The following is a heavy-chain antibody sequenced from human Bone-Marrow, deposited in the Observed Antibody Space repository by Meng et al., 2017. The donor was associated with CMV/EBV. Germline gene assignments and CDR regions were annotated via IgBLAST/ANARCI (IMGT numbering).Heavy chain of an antibody. CDR3: ARDTIPAYSSSSPWYYYGMDV. Sequence: SVKVSCKASGDTFSSYAISWVRQAPGQGLEWMGGIIPILGIANYAQKFQGRVTITADKSTSTAYMELSSLRSEDTAVYYCARDTIPAYSSSSPWYYYGMDVWGQGTTVTVSS. D-gene: IGHD6-6*01. J-gene: IGHJ6*02. V-gene: IGHV1-69*10. CDR2: IIPILGIA. CDR1: GDTFSSYA.